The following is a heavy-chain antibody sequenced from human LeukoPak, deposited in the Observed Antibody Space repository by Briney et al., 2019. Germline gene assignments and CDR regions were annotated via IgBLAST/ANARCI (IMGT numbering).Heavy chain of an antibody. CDR1: GESLNSYY. D-gene: IGHD2-2*01. Sequence: SETLSLTCAVYGESLNSYYWSWVRQPPGEGLEWIGEIYESGTTEYNPSLKSRVTISMVPSKQQFSLSLSSVTAADTAVYYCARSGCSSTSCYRWYYFDYWGQGTLVTVSS. CDR2: IYESGTT. J-gene: IGHJ4*02. V-gene: IGHV4-34*01. CDR3: ARSGCSSTSCYRWYYFDY.